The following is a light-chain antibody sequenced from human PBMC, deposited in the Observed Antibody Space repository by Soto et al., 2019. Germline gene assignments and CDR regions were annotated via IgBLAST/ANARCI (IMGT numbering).Light chain of an antibody. Sequence: SSELTQPPSVSVSPGQTASITCSGDKLGDKYACWYQQKPGQSPVLVIYQHNNRPSGIPERFSGSNSGNTATLTISGTQAMDEADYYCQAWDGSTVVFGGGTKLTVL. V-gene: IGLV3-1*01. CDR3: QAWDGSTVV. CDR1: KLGDKY. CDR2: QHN. J-gene: IGLJ2*01.